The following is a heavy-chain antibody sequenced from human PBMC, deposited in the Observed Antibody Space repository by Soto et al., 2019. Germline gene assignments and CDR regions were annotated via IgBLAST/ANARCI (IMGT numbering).Heavy chain of an antibody. CDR1: GGSFSGYY. V-gene: IGHV4-34*01. D-gene: IGHD2-15*01. CDR3: ASARSGGSYLFDP. J-gene: IGHJ5*02. Sequence: SETLSLTCAVYGGSFSGYYWSWIRQPPGKGLEWIGEINHSGSTNYNPSLKSRVTISVDTSKNQFSLKLSSVTAADTAVYYCASARSGGSYLFDPWGQGTLLTVSS. CDR2: INHSGST.